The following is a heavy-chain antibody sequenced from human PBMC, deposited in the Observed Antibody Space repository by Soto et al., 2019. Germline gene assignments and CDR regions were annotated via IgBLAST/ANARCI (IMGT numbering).Heavy chain of an antibody. CDR1: SGSISSSNW. V-gene: IGHV4-4*02. CDR2: IYYSGST. Sequence: SETLSLTCAVSSGSISSSNWWSWLRQPPGEGLEWIGEIYYSGSTNYNPSLKSRVTIPVDTSKNQFSLKLSSVTAADTAVYYCASVYYGERASRSAFDIWGQGTMVTVSS. J-gene: IGHJ3*02. CDR3: ASVYYGERASRSAFDI. D-gene: IGHD4-17*01.